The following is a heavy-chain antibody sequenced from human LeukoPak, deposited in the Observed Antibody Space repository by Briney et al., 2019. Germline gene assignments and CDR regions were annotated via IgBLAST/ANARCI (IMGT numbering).Heavy chain of an antibody. V-gene: IGHV3-33*08. D-gene: IGHD3-22*01. Sequence: GGSLRLSCAASGFAFSSYGMHWGRQAPGKGLEWGAVVCDEGTNKDYADSVKGRFTISTDNSKNTLYLQMNSLRAEHTAVYYCAKNSDYYDSSGIDYWGQGTLVTVSS. J-gene: IGHJ4*02. CDR2: VCDEGTNK. CDR1: GFAFSSYG. CDR3: AKNSDYYDSSGIDY.